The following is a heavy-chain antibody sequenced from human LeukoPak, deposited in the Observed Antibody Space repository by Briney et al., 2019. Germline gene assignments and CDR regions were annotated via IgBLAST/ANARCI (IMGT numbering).Heavy chain of an antibody. CDR1: GFTFSSYA. Sequence: GGSLRLSCAASGFTFSSYAMHWVRQAPGKGLVWVSRINKDGSTTTYADSVKGRFTISRDNAENTLYLQMSSLRVEDTAVYYCAREGRDTTIDYWGQGTLVTVSS. V-gene: IGHV3-74*01. J-gene: IGHJ4*02. D-gene: IGHD1-1*01. CDR3: AREGRDTTIDY. CDR2: INKDGSTT.